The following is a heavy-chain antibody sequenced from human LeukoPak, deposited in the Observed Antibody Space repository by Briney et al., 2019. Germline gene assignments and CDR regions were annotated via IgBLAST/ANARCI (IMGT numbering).Heavy chain of an antibody. V-gene: IGHV3-21*01. Sequence: KAAGSLRCSGAASGFTCSSNSMKWDRQAPGKGRKGVSSISSSSSYIYYADSVKGRFTISRDNAKNSLYLQMNSLRAEDTAVYYCARDKSSSWYFDYYYYMDVWGKGTTVTVSS. CDR2: ISSSSSYI. CDR1: GFTCSSNS. J-gene: IGHJ6*03. D-gene: IGHD6-13*01. CDR3: ARDKSSSWYFDYYYYMDV.